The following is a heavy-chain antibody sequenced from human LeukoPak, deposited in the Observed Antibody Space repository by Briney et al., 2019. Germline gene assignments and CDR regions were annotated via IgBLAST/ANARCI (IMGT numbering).Heavy chain of an antibody. CDR2: ISYDGSNK. CDR1: GLTFSSYG. D-gene: IGHD2-8*01. CDR3: ARDLGYCTNGVCHTRFDY. V-gene: IGHV3-30*03. J-gene: IGHJ4*02. Sequence: GRSLRLSCAASGLTFSSYGMHWVRQAPGKGLEWMAVISYDGSNKYYADSVKGRFTISRDNSKNTLYLQMNSLRAEDTAVYYCARDLGYCTNGVCHTRFDYWGQGTLVAVSS.